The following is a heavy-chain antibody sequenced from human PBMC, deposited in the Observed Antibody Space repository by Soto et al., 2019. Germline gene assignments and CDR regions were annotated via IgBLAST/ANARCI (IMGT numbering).Heavy chain of an antibody. V-gene: IGHV4-59*08. CDR1: GGSISSGY. J-gene: IGHJ3*02. CDR3: ARHCVTANFPVGNVFDI. CDR2: IYLGGRI. Sequence: PSESLSLTCSVSGGSISSGYWTWIRHPPGKGLEWIGYIYLGGRINYNPSLKSRVMKSVDTAKNQFSLKLTSVTAADTAVYYCARHCVTANFPVGNVFDIWGQGTMVTVSS. D-gene: IGHD1-1*01.